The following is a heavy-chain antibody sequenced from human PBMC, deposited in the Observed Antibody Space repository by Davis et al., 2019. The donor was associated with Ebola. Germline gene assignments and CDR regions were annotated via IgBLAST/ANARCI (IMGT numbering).Heavy chain of an antibody. D-gene: IGHD4-17*01. CDR1: GFTFSSYV. CDR2: IWYDGSNK. J-gene: IGHJ4*02. V-gene: IGHV3-33*01. CDR3: ASATNRYGDLADY. Sequence: GESLKISCAASGFTFSSYVMHWVRQAPGKGLEWVAVIWYDGSNKYYADSVKGRFTISRDNSKNTLYLQMNSLRAEDTAVYYCASATNRYGDLADYWGQGTLVTVSS.